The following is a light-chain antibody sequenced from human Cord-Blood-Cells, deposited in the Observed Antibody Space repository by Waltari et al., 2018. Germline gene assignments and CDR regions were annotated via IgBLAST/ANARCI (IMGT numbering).Light chain of an antibody. CDR2: KAS. CDR3: QQYNSYSVYT. CDR1: QSISSW. V-gene: IGKV1-5*03. Sequence: DIQMTQSPSPLSASVGDRVTITCRASQSISSWLAWYQQKPGKAPKLLIYKASSLESGVPSRFSGSGSGTEFTLTISSLQPDDFATYYCQQYNSYSVYTFGQGTKLEIK. J-gene: IGKJ2*01.